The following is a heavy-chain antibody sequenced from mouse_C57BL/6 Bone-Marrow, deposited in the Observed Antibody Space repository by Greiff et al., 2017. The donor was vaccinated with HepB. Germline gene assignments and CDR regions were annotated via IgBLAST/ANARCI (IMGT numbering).Heavy chain of an antibody. D-gene: IGHD1-1*01. CDR1: GYTFTSYW. V-gene: IGHV1-55*01. J-gene: IGHJ3*01. Sequence: QVQLQQPGAELVKPGASVKMSCKASGYTFTSYWITWVKQRPGQGLEWIGDIYPGSGSTNYNEKFKSKATLTVDTSSSTAYMQLSSLTSEDSAVYYCARGLRYPAWFAYWGQGTLVTVSA. CDR3: ARGLRYPAWFAY. CDR2: IYPGSGST.